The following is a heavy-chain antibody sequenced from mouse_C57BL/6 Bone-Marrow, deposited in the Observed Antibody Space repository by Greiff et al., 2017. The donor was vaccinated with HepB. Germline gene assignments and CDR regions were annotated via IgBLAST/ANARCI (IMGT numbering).Heavy chain of an antibody. J-gene: IGHJ3*01. D-gene: IGHD4-1*01. CDR3: TRNWGGFAY. Sequence: VQLQQSGAELVRPGASVKLSCTASGFNIKDDYMHWVKQRPEQGLEWIGWIDPENGDTEYASKFQGKATITADTSSNTAYLQLSSRTSEDTAVYYCTRNWGGFAYWGQGTLVTVSA. CDR1: GFNIKDDY. V-gene: IGHV14-4*01. CDR2: IDPENGDT.